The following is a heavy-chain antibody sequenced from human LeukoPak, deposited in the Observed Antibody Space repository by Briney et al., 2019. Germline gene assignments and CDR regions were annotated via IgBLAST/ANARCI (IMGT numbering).Heavy chain of an antibody. CDR2: ISWNSGSI. CDR3: AKDEGAVGATPGDY. CDR1: GFIFDDYA. Sequence: SGTSLRLSCAASGFIFDDYAVHWVRQAPGKGLEWVSGISWNSGSIGYADSVKGRFTISRDNAKNSLYLQMSSLRAEDTALYYCAKDEGAVGATPGDYWGQGTLVTVSS. V-gene: IGHV3-9*01. J-gene: IGHJ4*02. D-gene: IGHD1-26*01.